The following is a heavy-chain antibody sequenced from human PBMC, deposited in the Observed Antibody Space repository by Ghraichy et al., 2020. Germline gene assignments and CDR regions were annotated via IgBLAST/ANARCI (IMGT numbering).Heavy chain of an antibody. Sequence: GSLRLSCTVSGGSISSSSYYWGWIRQPPGKGLEWIGSIYYSGSTYYNPSLKSRVTISVDTSKNQFSLKLSSVTAADTAVYYCANYRASHDAFDIWGQGTMVTVSS. CDR2: IYYSGST. J-gene: IGHJ3*02. CDR3: ANYRASHDAFDI. V-gene: IGHV4-39*01. D-gene: IGHD3-10*01. CDR1: GGSISSSSYY.